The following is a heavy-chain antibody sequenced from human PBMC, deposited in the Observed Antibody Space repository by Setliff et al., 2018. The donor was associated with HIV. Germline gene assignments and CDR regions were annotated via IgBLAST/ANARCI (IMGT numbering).Heavy chain of an antibody. J-gene: IGHJ6*03. Sequence: PSETLSLTCTVSGGSISSGGYYWSWIRQHPGKGLEWIGYIYYSGSTYYNPSLKSRVTISVDTSKNQFSLKLSSVTAADTAVFYCARGLRSSTYYYYYYMDVWGKGTTVTVSS. CDR2: IYYSGST. CDR1: GGSISSGGYY. CDR3: ARGLRSSTYYYYYYMDV. D-gene: IGHD6-6*01. V-gene: IGHV4-31*03.